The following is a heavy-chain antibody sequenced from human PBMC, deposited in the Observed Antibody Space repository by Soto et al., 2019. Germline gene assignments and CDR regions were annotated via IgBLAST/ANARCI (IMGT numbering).Heavy chain of an antibody. V-gene: IGHV4-59*01. Sequence: SETLSLTCPVSGDSIRSSYWSWVRQPPGKVLELIGYVHYSGATNSNPSLKSRVTISADTSKNNFSLKVVSVTPSDTAVYFCARDLSGGSSWYEFDSWGPGTLDNDSS. CDR3: ARDLSGGSSWYEFDS. D-gene: IGHD6-13*01. CDR2: VHYSGAT. J-gene: IGHJ4*01. CDR1: GDSIRSSY.